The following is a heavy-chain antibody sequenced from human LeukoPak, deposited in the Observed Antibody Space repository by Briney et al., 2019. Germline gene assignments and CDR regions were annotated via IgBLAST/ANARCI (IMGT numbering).Heavy chain of an antibody. CDR2: IYYSGST. CDR1: GYSISSGYY. CDR3: ARQPRYCSGTSCYRIDS. J-gene: IGHJ4*02. V-gene: IGHV4-38-2*01. Sequence: SETLSLTCAVSGYSISSGYYWAWIRQPPGKGLEWIGNIYYSGSTYYNPSLQSRVTISVDTSKNQFSLKLSSVTAADTAVYYCARQPRYCSGTSCYRIDSWGQGTLVTVSS. D-gene: IGHD2-2*01.